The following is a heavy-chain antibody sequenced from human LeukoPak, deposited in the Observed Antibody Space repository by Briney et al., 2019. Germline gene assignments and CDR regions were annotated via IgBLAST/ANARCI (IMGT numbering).Heavy chain of an antibody. CDR2: IYHSGST. V-gene: IGHV4-38-2*02. D-gene: IGHD3-10*01. J-gene: IGHJ5*02. CDR3: ARRGLGYYGSGSPRGGWFDP. Sequence: PSETLSLTCTVSGYSISSGYYWGWIRQPPGKGLEWIGSIYHSGSTYYNPSLKSRVTISVDTSKNQFSLKLSSVTAADTAVYYCARRGLGYYGSGSPRGGWFDPWGQGTLVTVSS. CDR1: GYSISSGYY.